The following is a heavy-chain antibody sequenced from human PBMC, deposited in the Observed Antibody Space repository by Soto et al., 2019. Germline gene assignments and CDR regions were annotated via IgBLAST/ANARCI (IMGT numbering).Heavy chain of an antibody. V-gene: IGHV1-8*01. CDR3: ARALTALNDALDI. Sequence: QVQLVQSGAEVKKPGASVKVSCKASGYTFTSYDIKWVRQATGQWLEWMGWMNPNSGNTGYAQKFQGRVTMTRNTSISTAYMELSSLRSEDTAVYYCARALTALNDALDIWGQGTMVTVSS. D-gene: IGHD2-21*02. CDR1: GYTFTSYD. CDR2: MNPNSGNT. J-gene: IGHJ3*02.